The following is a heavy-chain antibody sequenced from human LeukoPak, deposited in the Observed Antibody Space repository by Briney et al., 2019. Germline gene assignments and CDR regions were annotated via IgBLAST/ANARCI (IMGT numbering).Heavy chain of an antibody. J-gene: IGHJ4*02. D-gene: IGHD1-26*01. CDR1: GFDFSSHW. V-gene: IGHV3-74*01. Sequence: GGSLRLSCEASGFDFSSHWMHWVRQAPGKGLVWISNIRGDRSLLGYADSVKGRFTVSRDNAKNTLFLHMTSLRAEDTAVYYCARDEVGAPPIDYWGQGALVTVSS. CDR3: ARDEVGAPPIDY. CDR2: IRGDRSLL.